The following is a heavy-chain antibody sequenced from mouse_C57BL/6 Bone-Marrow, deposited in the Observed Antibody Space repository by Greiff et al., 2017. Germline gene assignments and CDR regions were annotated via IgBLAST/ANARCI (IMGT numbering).Heavy chain of an antibody. CDR1: GFTFSSYG. V-gene: IGHV5-6*01. Sequence: EVQLQQSGGDLVKPGGSLKLSCAASGFTFSSYGMSWVRQTPDKRLEWVATISSGGSYTYYPASVKGRFTISRDTAKKTLYLQMSSLKSEDTAMYYCARLAGTYFDYWGQGTTLTVSS. J-gene: IGHJ2*01. D-gene: IGHD4-1*01. CDR3: ARLAGTYFDY. CDR2: ISSGGSYT.